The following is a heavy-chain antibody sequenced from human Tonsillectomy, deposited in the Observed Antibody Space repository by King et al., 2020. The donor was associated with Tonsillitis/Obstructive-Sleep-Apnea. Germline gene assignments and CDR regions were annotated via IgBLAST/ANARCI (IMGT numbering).Heavy chain of an antibody. D-gene: IGHD3-3*01. V-gene: IGHV3-15*01. Sequence: DVQLVESGGGLVKPGGSLRLSCAASGFTFSNAWMSWVRQAPGKGLEWVGRIKSKTDGGTTDYAAPVKGRFTISRDDSKNTLYLQMNSLKTEDTAVYYCTTATITGKYYDFWSGYYIPDYWGQGTLVTVSS. CDR2: IKSKTDGGTT. CDR1: GFTFSNAW. CDR3: TTATITGKYYDFWSGYYIPDY. J-gene: IGHJ4*02.